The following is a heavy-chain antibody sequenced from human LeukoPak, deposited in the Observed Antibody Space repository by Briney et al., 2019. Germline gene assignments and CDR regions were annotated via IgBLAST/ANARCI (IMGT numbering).Heavy chain of an antibody. CDR2: INPNSGGT. D-gene: IGHD1-26*01. CDR1: GYTFTGYY. CDR3: ARGFFWSGSYYHFDY. Sequence: EASVTVSCKASGYTFTGYYMHWVRQAPGQGLEWMGWINPNSGGTNYAQKFQGRVTMTRDTSISTAYMELSRLRSDDTAVYYCARGFFWSGSYYHFDYWGQGTLVTVSS. J-gene: IGHJ4*02. V-gene: IGHV1-2*02.